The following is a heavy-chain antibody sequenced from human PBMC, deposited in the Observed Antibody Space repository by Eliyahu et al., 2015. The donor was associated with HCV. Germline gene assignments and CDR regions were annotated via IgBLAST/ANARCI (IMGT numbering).Heavy chain of an antibody. CDR3: AHTVAGSDYFDY. J-gene: IGHJ4*02. Sequence: QITLKESGPTLVKPTQTLTLICTFSGFSLSNTGVGVGWVRQPPGKALEWLAVIYWNDDKRYSPSLKSRLTITKDTSKNQVVLTMTDMDLVDTATHFCAHTVAGSDYFDYWGQGTLVTVSS. D-gene: IGHD6-19*01. CDR1: GFSLSNTGVG. CDR2: IYWNDDK. V-gene: IGHV2-5*01.